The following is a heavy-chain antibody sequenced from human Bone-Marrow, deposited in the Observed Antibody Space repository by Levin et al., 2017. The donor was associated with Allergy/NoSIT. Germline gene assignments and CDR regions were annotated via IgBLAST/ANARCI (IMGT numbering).Heavy chain of an antibody. J-gene: IGHJ1*01. V-gene: IGHV1-69*01. CDR1: GGTFSSYA. Sequence: KISCKASGGTFSSYAISWVRQAPGQGLEWMGGIIPIFGTANYAQKFQGRVTITADESTSTAYMELSSLRSEDTAVYYCARGYGGKGAEYFQHWGQGTLVTVSS. D-gene: IGHD4-23*01. CDR3: ARGYGGKGAEYFQH. CDR2: IIPIFGTA.